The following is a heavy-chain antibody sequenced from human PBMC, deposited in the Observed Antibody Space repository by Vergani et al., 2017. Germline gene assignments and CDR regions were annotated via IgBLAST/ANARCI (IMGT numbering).Heavy chain of an antibody. J-gene: IGHJ4*02. Sequence: QVQLVQSGAEVKKPGASVKVSCKASGYTFTGYYMHWVRQAPGQGLEWMGWITPLFGTTNIPQKFRGRVTISVDKSKNQFSLKLSSVTAADTAVYYCARARGGSSWIFYYFDYWGQGTLVTVSS. V-gene: IGHV1-2*02. CDR3: ARARGGSSWIFYYFDY. D-gene: IGHD6-13*01. CDR2: ITPLFGTT. CDR1: GYTFTGYY.